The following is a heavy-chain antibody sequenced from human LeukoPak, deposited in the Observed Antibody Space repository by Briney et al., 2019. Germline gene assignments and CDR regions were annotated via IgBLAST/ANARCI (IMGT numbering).Heavy chain of an antibody. V-gene: IGHV3-7*03. Sequence: GGSLRLSCAASGFTFSSFWMTWVRPAPGKGLEWVANIKEDGSQKYYVDSVKGRFTISRDNAKNSLFLQTNSLRVDDTAVYYCARDSGWFRFDYWGQGTLVTVSS. J-gene: IGHJ4*02. CDR3: ARDSGWFRFDY. D-gene: IGHD6-19*01. CDR1: GFTFSSFW. CDR2: IKEDGSQK.